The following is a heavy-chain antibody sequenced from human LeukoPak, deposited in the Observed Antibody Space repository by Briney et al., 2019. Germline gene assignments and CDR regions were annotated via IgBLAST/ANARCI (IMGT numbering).Heavy chain of an antibody. D-gene: IGHD1-14*01. CDR2: IHNSERT. CDR1: GGSISNYY. CDR3: ARHGTISSESYFDY. J-gene: IGHJ4*02. Sequence: PSETLSLTCTVSGGSISNYYWSWTRQPPGKGLEWIGYIHNSERTNYNPSLKSRVTGFVDKSKNQVSLRLSSVTAADAAVYYCARHGTISSESYFDYWGQGAMVTVSS. V-gene: IGHV4-59*08.